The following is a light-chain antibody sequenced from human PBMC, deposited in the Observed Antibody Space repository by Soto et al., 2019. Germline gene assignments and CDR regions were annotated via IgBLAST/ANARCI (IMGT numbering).Light chain of an antibody. V-gene: IGLV2-8*01. CDR2: EVN. CDR1: SSAVGGYNY. CDR3: TSYAGGNNV. Sequence: QSALTQPPSASGSPGQSVTISCTGTSSAVGGYNYVSWYQQHPGKVPKLMIYEVNKRPSGVPDRFSGSKSGNTASLTVSGLQAEDEADYYCTSYAGGNNVFGTGTKLTV. J-gene: IGLJ1*01.